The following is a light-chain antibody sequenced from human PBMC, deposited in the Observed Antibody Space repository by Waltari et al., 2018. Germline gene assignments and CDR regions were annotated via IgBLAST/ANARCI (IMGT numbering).Light chain of an antibody. J-gene: IGKJ2*01. Sequence: EILMTPSPGTLSVSPGERASLSSRASERISSSYLAWYQQKGRQPPRLLIYFTSTRAAGVPARFSGSGSGTEFTLTISSLQSEDFAVYYCQQYNTWPYTFGQGTKIEIK. CDR3: QQYNTWPYT. CDR2: FTS. V-gene: IGKV3-15*01. CDR1: ERISSSY.